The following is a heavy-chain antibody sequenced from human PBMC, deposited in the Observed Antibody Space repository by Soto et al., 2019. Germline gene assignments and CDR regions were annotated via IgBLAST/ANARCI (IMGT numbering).Heavy chain of an antibody. CDR3: VRDGTKTLRDWFDP. D-gene: IGHD1-1*01. CDR1: GASIRGFS. J-gene: IGHJ5*02. V-gene: IGHV4-4*07. CDR2: IYATGTT. Sequence: LSLTCTVSGASIRGFSWRWIRKSAGKGLEWIGRIYATGTTDYNPSLKSRVMMSVDKSKKQFSLKLRSVNASDTAIYYCVRDGTKTLRDWFDPWGQGMSVTVSS.